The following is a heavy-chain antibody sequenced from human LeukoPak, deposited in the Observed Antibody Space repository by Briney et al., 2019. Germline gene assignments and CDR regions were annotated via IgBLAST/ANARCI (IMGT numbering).Heavy chain of an antibody. V-gene: IGHV3-9*01. CDR1: GFSFDDYA. D-gene: IGHD1-26*01. CDR3: ARDQLGATDY. Sequence: PGGSLRLSCAASGFSFDDYAMHWVRQAPGKGLEWVSGISWNSGSIGYADSVKGRFTISRDNAKNSLYLQMNSLRAEDTAVYYCARDQLGATDYWGQGTLVTVSS. CDR2: ISWNSGSI. J-gene: IGHJ4*02.